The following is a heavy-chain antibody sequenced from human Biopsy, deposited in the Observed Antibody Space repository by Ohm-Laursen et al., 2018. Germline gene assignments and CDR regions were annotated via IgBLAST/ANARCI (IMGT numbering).Heavy chain of an antibody. Sequence: SLRLSCAASGFSFSDYHMSWIRQAPGRGLEWVSYISGGGTIYYGDSMKGRVTISRDNAKNSLYLQMHSLRADDTAVYYCARDTRWSPYSMDVWGQGTTVTVSS. D-gene: IGHD4-23*01. CDR2: ISGGGTI. CDR3: ARDTRWSPYSMDV. CDR1: GFSFSDYH. J-gene: IGHJ6*02. V-gene: IGHV3-11*01.